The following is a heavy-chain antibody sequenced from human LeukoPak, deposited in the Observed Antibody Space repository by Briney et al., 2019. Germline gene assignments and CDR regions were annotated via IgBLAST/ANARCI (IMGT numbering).Heavy chain of an antibody. V-gene: IGHV6-1*01. D-gene: IGHD6-13*01. J-gene: IGHJ5*02. CDR2: TYYRSEWYN. Sequence: SQTLSLTCAISGDSVSSNSAAWNWIRQSPSRGLEWLGRTYYRSEWYNDYAVSVKSRITINPDTSKNQFSLQLNSVTPEDTAVYYCARDLGAAAAEFNWFDPWGQGTLVTVSS. CDR1: GDSVSSNSAA. CDR3: ARDLGAAAAEFNWFDP.